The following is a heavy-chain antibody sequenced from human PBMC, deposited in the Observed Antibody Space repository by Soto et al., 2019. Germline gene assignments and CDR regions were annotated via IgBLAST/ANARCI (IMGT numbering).Heavy chain of an antibody. D-gene: IGHD6-19*01. J-gene: IGHJ6*02. CDR3: AKSGGFSYDYYFFGMDV. CDR2: ISYDGSNK. CDR1: GFTFSSYG. V-gene: IGHV3-30*18. Sequence: GGSLRLSCAASGFTFSSYGMHWVRQSPGKGLEWVAVISYDGSNKYYAGSVKGRFTISRDNSKNTLYLQMNSLRADDTAVYYCAKSGGFSYDYYFFGMDVWGQGTTVTVS.